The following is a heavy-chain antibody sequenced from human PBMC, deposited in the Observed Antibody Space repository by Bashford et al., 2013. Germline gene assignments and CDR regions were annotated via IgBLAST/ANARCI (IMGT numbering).Heavy chain of an antibody. D-gene: IGHD2-21*01. CDR3: AKPVFIHGDFADGVAS. V-gene: IGHV5-51*01. CDR2: IWPGDSET. J-gene: IGHJ4*02. Sequence: WVRQMPGKGLEHMGIIWPGDSETRYSPSFRGQVTISVDTLHLQMSSLRVDDTAIYYCAKPVFIHGDFADGVASWGQGTLVTVSS.